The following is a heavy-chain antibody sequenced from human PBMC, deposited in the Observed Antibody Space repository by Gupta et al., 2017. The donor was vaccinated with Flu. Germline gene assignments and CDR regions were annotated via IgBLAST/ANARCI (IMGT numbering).Heavy chain of an antibody. Sequence: EVQLLESGGGLVQPGGSLRLSCAASGFTFSIYAMNWVRQAPGKGLEWVSTISASGGSTYYPDSVKGRFTISRDNSKNTLYLQMSSLSAEDSAVYYCAKDRLAVPGYQDLWGQGTLVTVSS. V-gene: IGHV3-23*01. J-gene: IGHJ4*02. CDR1: GFTFSIYA. CDR3: AKDRLAVPGYQDL. D-gene: IGHD6-19*01. CDR2: ISASGGST.